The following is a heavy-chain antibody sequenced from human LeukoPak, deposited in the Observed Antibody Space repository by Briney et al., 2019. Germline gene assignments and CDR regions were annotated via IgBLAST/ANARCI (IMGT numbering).Heavy chain of an antibody. V-gene: IGHV3-53*01. D-gene: IGHD2-2*01. Sequence: GGSLRLSCAASGFSVSNNYMSWVRQAPGEGLEWVSFIYNTGETYYADSVRGRFTISRDNSKNTLFPEMNSLRAEDTAVYYCAKWYCSTYNCYYDYWGQGTLVSVSS. CDR3: AKWYCSTYNCYYDY. CDR1: GFSVSNNY. CDR2: IYNTGET. J-gene: IGHJ4*02.